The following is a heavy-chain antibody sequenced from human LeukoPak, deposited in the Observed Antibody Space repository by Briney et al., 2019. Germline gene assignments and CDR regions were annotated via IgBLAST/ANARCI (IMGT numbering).Heavy chain of an antibody. V-gene: IGHV4-34*01. Sequence: SETLSLTCAVYGGSFSSYYWSWIRQPPGKGLEWIGEINHSGSTNYNPSLKSRVTISVDTSKNQFSLKLSSVTAADTAVYYCAREESRPYYFDYWGQGTLVTVSS. CDR1: GGSFSSYY. D-gene: IGHD6-13*01. CDR2: INHSGST. J-gene: IGHJ4*02. CDR3: AREESRPYYFDY.